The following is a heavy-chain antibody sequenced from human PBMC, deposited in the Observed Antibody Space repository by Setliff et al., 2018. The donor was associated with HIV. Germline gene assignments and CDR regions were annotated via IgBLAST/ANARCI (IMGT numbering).Heavy chain of an antibody. CDR3: ARRSIVGVARGFYYYNLDV. D-gene: IGHD1-26*01. Sequence: AGGSLRLSCAASGFTFSTYSMNWVRQAPGKGLEWIASIYYSGTTYYNPSLKSRVTISVDTSKNRFSLKLNSVTAADTAVYYCARRSIVGVARGFYYYNLDVWGQGTTVTVSS. CDR1: GFTFSTYS. CDR2: IYYSGTT. V-gene: IGHV4-39*01. J-gene: IGHJ6*02.